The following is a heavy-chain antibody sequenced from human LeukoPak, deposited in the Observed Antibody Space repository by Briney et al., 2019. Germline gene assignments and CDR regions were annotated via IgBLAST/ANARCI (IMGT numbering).Heavy chain of an antibody. J-gene: IGHJ4*02. CDR2: INPNSGGT. V-gene: IGHV1-2*02. CDR3: ARVQKPGYFDY. CDR1: GYTFTGYY. Sequence: ASVKVSCKASGYTFTGYYMHWVRQAPGQGLEWMGWINPNSGGTNYAQKFQGRVTMTRDMSTSTVYMELSSLRSEDTAVYYCARVQKPGYFDYWGQGTLVTVSS.